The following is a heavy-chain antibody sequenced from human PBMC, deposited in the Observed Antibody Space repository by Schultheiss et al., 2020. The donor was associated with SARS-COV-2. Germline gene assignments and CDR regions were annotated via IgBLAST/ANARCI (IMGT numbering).Heavy chain of an antibody. Sequence: ASVKVSCKASGYTFTSYDINWVRQATGQGLEWMGWMNPNSGNTGYAQKFQGRVTMTRNTSTSTAYMELSSLRAEDTAVYYCARHPKKDIVVVPAAAPTSYYYYGMDVWGQGTTVTVSS. CDR3: ARHPKKDIVVVPAAAPTSYYYYGMDV. CDR2: MNPNSGNT. CDR1: GYTFTSYD. V-gene: IGHV1-8*01. D-gene: IGHD2-2*01. J-gene: IGHJ6*02.